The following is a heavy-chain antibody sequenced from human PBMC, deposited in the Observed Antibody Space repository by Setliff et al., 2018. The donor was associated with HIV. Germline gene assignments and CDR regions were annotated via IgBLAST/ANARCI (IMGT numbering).Heavy chain of an antibody. Sequence: GGSLRLSCAASGFTFSSYGMHWVRQAPGKGPEWVAVIWYDGSNKYYADSVKGRFTISRDNSKNTLYLQMNSLRAEDTAVYFCARPTNIDTLYYGSQTFYMYYYGLDVWGQGTTVTVSS. CDR3: ARPTNIDTLYYGSQTFYMYYYGLDV. D-gene: IGHD1-26*01. J-gene: IGHJ6*02. V-gene: IGHV3-33*01. CDR1: GFTFSSYG. CDR2: IWYDGSNK.